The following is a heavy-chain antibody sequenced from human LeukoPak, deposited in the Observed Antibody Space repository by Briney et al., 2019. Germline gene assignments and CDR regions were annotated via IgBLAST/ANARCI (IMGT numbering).Heavy chain of an antibody. CDR1: GYTFTSYY. V-gene: IGHV1-69*04. CDR3: ARDPVYSSSSFWYFDL. J-gene: IGHJ2*01. CDR2: IIPILGIA. D-gene: IGHD6-6*01. Sequence: SVKVSCKASGYTFTSYYMHWVRQAPGQGLEWMGRIIPILGIANYAQKFQGRVTITADKSTSTAYMELSSLRSEDTAVYYCARDPVYSSSSFWYFDLWGRGTLVTVSS.